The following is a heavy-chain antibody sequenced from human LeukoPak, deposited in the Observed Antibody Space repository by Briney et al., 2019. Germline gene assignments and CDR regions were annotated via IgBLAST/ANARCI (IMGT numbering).Heavy chain of an antibody. CDR1: GFTFRSYS. Sequence: GGSLRLSCAASGFTFRSYSMNWVRQAPGKGLEWVSAISGSGGSTYYADSVKGRFTISRDNSKNTLYLQMNSLRAEDTAVYYCAKGTYYYDSSGYSPFHHWGQGTLVTVSS. V-gene: IGHV3-23*01. D-gene: IGHD3-22*01. CDR2: ISGSGGST. CDR3: AKGTYYYDSSGYSPFHH. J-gene: IGHJ1*01.